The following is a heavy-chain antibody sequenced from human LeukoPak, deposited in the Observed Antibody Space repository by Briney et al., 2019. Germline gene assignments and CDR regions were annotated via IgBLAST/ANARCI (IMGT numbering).Heavy chain of an antibody. J-gene: IGHJ5*02. CDR3: ARDRKYYYDSSGYFNWFDP. Sequence: SETLSLTCTVSGGSISSYYWSWIWQPPGKGLEWIGYIYYSGSTNYNPSLKSRVTISVDTSKNQFSLKLSSVTAADTAVYYCARDRKYYYDSSGYFNWFDPWGQGTLVTVSS. CDR2: IYYSGST. CDR1: GGSISSYY. D-gene: IGHD3-22*01. V-gene: IGHV4-59*01.